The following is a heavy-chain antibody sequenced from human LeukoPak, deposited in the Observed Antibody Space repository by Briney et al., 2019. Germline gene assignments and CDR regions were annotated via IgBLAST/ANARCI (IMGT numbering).Heavy chain of an antibody. D-gene: IGHD5-24*01. CDR3: ARGRRDGYNIDY. CDR2: IYYSGST. V-gene: IGHV4-39*07. J-gene: IGHJ4*02. Sequence: SETLSLTCTVSGVSISSSNSYWGWIRQPPGKGLEWIGSIYYSGSTYYNPSLKSRVTISVDTSKNQFSLKLSSVTAADTAVYYCARGRRDGYNIDYWGRGTLVTVSS. CDR1: GVSISSSNSY.